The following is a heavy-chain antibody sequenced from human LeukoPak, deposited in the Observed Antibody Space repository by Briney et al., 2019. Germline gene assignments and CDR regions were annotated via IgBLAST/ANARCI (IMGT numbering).Heavy chain of an antibody. CDR3: AKDPNGDYVGTFDM. J-gene: IGHJ3*02. V-gene: IGHV3-23*01. Sequence: GGSLRLSCAASGFSFGSYAMGWTRQAPGKGPEWVSFISGNGGRTDYAESVKGRFTISRDNSKNTLYLQMNSLRDEDTAAYYCAKDPNGDYVGTFDMWGRGTMVTVSS. D-gene: IGHD4-17*01. CDR1: GFSFGSYA. CDR2: ISGNGGRT.